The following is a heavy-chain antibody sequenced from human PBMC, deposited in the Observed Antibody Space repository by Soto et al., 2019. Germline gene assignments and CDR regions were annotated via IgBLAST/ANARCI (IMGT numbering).Heavy chain of an antibody. V-gene: IGHV4-61*01. CDR2: IYYSGST. CDR1: GGSVSSGSYY. D-gene: IGHD1-26*01. CDR3: ARDNPDGATNFDY. J-gene: IGHJ4*02. Sequence: SETLSLTCTVSGGSVSSGSYYWSWIRQPPGKGLEWIGYIYYSGSTNYNPSLKSRVTISVDTSKNQFSLRLTSMTAADTAVYYCARDNPDGATNFDYWGQGTLVTVSS.